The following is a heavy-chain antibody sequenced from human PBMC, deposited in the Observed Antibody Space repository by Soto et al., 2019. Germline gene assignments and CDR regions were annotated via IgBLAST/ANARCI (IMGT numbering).Heavy chain of an antibody. D-gene: IGHD3-9*01. J-gene: IGHJ3*01. V-gene: IGHV3-30-3*02. Sequence: GGSLRLSCAVSGFTFKDHAMHWVRQTPDKRLEWVAFIADDGSNEAYPDSVKGRFTISRDNSKNTLFLQMNSLGPEDTAVYYCAKTSDWSDTFDFWGQGTMVTVSS. CDR3: AKTSDWSDTFDF. CDR1: GFTFKDHA. CDR2: IADDGSNE.